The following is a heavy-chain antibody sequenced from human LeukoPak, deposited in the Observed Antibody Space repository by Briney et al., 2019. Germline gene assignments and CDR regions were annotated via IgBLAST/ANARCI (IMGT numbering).Heavy chain of an antibody. D-gene: IGHD6-13*01. CDR3: TRRSSAAGRQYFDY. CDR1: GFTFSSYW. J-gene: IGHJ4*02. Sequence: PGGSLRLSCAASGFTFSSYWMSWVRQAPGKGLEWVANIKQDGSEKNYVDSVKGRFTISRDNAKTSLYLQMNSLRAEDTAVYYCTRRSSAAGRQYFDYWGQGTLVTVSS. CDR2: IKQDGSEK. V-gene: IGHV3-7*01.